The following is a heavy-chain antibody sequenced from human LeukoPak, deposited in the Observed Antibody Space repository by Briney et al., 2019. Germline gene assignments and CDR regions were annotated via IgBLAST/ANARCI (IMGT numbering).Heavy chain of an antibody. D-gene: IGHD6-19*01. CDR1: GYSISSGYY. Sequence: SETLSLTCTVSGYSISSGYYWGWIRQPPGKGLEWIGSIYHSGSTYYNPSLKSRVTISVDTSKNQFSLKLSSVTAADTAVYYCXXESAVAPRGWFDPWGQGTLVTVSS. CDR2: IYHSGST. J-gene: IGHJ5*02. V-gene: IGHV4-38-2*02. CDR3: XXESAVAPRGWFDP.